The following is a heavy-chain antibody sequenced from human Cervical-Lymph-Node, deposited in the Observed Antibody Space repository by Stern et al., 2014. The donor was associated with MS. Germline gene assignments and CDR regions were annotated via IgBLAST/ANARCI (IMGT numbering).Heavy chain of an antibody. Sequence: VQLVQSGAEVKKPGASVKVSCKASGYTFTSYYMHWVRQAPGQGLEWMGIINPSGGSTSYAQKFQGRVTMTRDTSTSTVYMELSSLRSEDTAVYYCARGPLGYDSSGYYGRGFDPWGQGTLVTVSS. CDR3: ARGPLGYDSSGYYGRGFDP. CDR2: INPSGGST. CDR1: GYTFTSYY. D-gene: IGHD3-22*01. V-gene: IGHV1-46*01. J-gene: IGHJ5*02.